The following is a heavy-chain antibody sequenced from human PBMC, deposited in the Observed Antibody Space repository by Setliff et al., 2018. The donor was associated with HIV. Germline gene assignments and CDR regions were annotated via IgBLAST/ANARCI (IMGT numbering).Heavy chain of an antibody. CDR1: GGSISSGSHY. CDR3: AREFSSSSFDQ. CDR2: IYYSGTA. J-gene: IGHJ4*02. Sequence: SETLSLTCSVSGGSISSGSHYWGWIRQAPGKGLEWIGNIYYSGTAFYNPSLKSRVSISVGTSRNEFSLKLTSVTAADTAVYYCAREFSSSSFDQWGQGTLVTVSS. V-gene: IGHV4-39*02. D-gene: IGHD6-6*01.